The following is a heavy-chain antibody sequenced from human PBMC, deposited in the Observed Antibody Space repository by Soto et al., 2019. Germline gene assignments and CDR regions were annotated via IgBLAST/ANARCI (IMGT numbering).Heavy chain of an antibody. J-gene: IGHJ6*02. V-gene: IGHV3-33*01. CDR2: IWYDGSNK. CDR1: GFTFSSYG. CDR3: ARDYCSGGSCYSESYYYGMDV. Sequence: PGGSLRLSXAVSGFTFSSYGMHWVRQAPGKGLEWVAVIWYDGSNKYYADSVKGRFTISRDNSKNTLFLQMTSLRDEDTALYYCARDYCSGGSCYSESYYYGMDVWGLGTTVTVSS. D-gene: IGHD2-15*01.